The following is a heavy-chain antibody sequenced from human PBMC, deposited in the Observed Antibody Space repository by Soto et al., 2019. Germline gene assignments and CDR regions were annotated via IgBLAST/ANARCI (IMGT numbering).Heavy chain of an antibody. V-gene: IGHV1-18*01. CDR1: GYSFTNYG. CDR3: ARDRGVAPPVAGNTHYYYYMDV. D-gene: IGHD6-19*01. Sequence: QDQLVQSGVEVKKPGASVKVSCKASGYSFTNYGITWVRQAPGQGFEWMGWISAYNGNTNYAQKFQGRVTMTTDASTNTAYLELRSLSSDDTAVYYCARDRGVAPPVAGNTHYYYYMDVWGKGTTVTVSS. J-gene: IGHJ6*03. CDR2: ISAYNGNT.